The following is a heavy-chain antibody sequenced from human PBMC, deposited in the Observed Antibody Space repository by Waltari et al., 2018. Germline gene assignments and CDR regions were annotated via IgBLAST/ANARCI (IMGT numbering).Heavy chain of an antibody. J-gene: IGHJ5*02. D-gene: IGHD3-10*01. CDR1: GGSFSGYH. V-gene: IGHV4-34*01. CDR3: ARGGVPDAYGSGSHYRNWFEP. CDR2: IHYGTT. Sequence: QVQLKEWGAGTLKPSETLSLTCAVYGGSFSGYHWSWIRQSPGKGLEWIGEIHYGTTNYTPSPKSRVSISADTSKNQFSLRLTSVTAADTAVYYCARGGVPDAYGSGSHYRNWFEPWGQGTLVTVSS.